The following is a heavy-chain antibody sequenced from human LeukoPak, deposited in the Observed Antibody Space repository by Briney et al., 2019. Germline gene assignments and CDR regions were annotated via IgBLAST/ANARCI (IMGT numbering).Heavy chain of an antibody. J-gene: IGHJ4*02. V-gene: IGHV4-34*01. CDR2: ISHGGST. CDR3: ARNRVGILQNSGYRY. CDR1: GGSFTDYY. Sequence: SETLSLTCAVYGGSFTDYYWSWIRQSPGKGLEWIGEISHGGSTNYNPSLKSRVSISLDTSKSHFSLRLNSVTAADTAVYYCARNRVGILQNSGYRYWGQGTLVTVSS. D-gene: IGHD3-22*01.